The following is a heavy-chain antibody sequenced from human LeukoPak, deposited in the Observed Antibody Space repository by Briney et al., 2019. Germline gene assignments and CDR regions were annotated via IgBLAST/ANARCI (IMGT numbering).Heavy chain of an antibody. Sequence: GGSLRLSCAASGFTFISHPMHWVRQSPGKGLEYVSGISSHGGTTYHADSVKGRFSISRDNGKQTLYLQMGSLKSEDTAVYYCAKDPGNDFWSGYYTPPLHAFDIWGQGIMVTVSS. CDR1: GFTFISHP. CDR2: ISSHGGTT. CDR3: AKDPGNDFWSGYYTPPLHAFDI. D-gene: IGHD3-3*01. V-gene: IGHV3-64*02. J-gene: IGHJ3*02.